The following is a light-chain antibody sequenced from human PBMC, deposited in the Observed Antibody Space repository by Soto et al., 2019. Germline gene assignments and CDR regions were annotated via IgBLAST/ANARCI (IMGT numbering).Light chain of an antibody. CDR3: QQYGRSPWT. CDR1: QSVSSSY. Sequence: EIVLTQSPCTLSLSPGERATLSCRASQSVSSSYLAWYQQKPGQAPRLLIFDASSRATGISDRFSGSGSGTDFTLTISRLEPEDFAVYYCQQYGRSPWTFGQGTKVDIK. J-gene: IGKJ1*01. CDR2: DAS. V-gene: IGKV3-20*01.